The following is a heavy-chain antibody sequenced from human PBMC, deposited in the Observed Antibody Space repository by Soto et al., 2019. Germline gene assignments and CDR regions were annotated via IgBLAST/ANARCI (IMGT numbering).Heavy chain of an antibody. V-gene: IGHV3-23*01. Sequence: GGSLRLSCAASEFTFSSYAMSWVRQAPGKGLEWVSTISGSGDSTNYGDSVKGRFTISRDNSKNTLFLQLNSLRVEDTAVYYCAKSQVRSGWLVRFDYWGQGTLVTVSS. CDR3: AKSQVRSGWLVRFDY. J-gene: IGHJ4*02. CDR1: EFTFSSYA. CDR2: ISGSGDST. D-gene: IGHD6-19*01.